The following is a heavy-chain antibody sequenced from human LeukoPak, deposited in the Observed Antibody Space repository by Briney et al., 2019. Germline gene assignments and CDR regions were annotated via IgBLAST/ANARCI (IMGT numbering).Heavy chain of an antibody. Sequence: SETLSLTCAVYGGSFSGYYWSWIRQPPGRGLEWIGEINHSGSTNYNPSLKSRVTISVDTSKNQFSLKLSSVTAADTAVYYCASDWSLGYWGQGTLVTVSS. D-gene: IGHD3-9*01. CDR3: ASDWSLGY. CDR2: INHSGST. CDR1: GGSFSGYY. J-gene: IGHJ4*02. V-gene: IGHV4-34*01.